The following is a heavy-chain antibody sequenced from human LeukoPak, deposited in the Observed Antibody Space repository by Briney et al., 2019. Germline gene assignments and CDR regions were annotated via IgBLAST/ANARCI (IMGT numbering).Heavy chain of an antibody. CDR3: ARVVGSEGNWYVDY. D-gene: IGHD1-1*01. Sequence: GGSLRLSCAASGFTFRNYGMHWVRQAPGKRLEWVAIIWYDGSNKYYADSVKGRFTISRDNSRNTLYLQMNSLRVEDTAVYYCARVVGSEGNWYVDYWGQGTLVTVSS. J-gene: IGHJ4*02. V-gene: IGHV3-33*01. CDR2: IWYDGSNK. CDR1: GFTFRNYG.